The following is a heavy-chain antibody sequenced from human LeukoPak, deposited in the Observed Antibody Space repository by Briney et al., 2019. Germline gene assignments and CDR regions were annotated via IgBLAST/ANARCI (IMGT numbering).Heavy chain of an antibody. J-gene: IGHJ4*02. V-gene: IGHV1-2*06. Sequence: ASVKVSCKASGYTFTGYYMHWVRQAPGQGLEWMGRINPNSGGTNYAQKFQGRVTMTRDTSISTAYMELSRLRSDDTAVYYCASSVYHTYYYGSSGYFDYWGQGTLVTVSS. CDR3: ASSVYHTYYYGSSGYFDY. CDR2: INPNSGGT. D-gene: IGHD3-22*01. CDR1: GYTFTGYY.